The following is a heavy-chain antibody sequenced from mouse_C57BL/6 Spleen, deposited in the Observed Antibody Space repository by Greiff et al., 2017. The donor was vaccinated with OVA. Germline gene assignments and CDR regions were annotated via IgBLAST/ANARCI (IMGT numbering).Heavy chain of an antibody. CDR2: ISDGGSYT. Sequence: EVNVVESGGGLVKPGGSLKLSCAASGFTFSSYAMSWVRQTPEKRLEWVATISDGGSYTYYPDNVKGRLTISRDNAKNNLYLQMSHLKSEDTAMYYCARDRYYGSSLYYAMDYWGQGTSVTVSS. D-gene: IGHD1-1*01. V-gene: IGHV5-4*01. J-gene: IGHJ4*01. CDR3: ARDRYYGSSLYYAMDY. CDR1: GFTFSSYA.